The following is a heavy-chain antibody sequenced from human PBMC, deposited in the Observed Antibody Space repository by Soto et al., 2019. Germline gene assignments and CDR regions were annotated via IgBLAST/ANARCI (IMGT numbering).Heavy chain of an antibody. CDR2: IKSKTDGGTT. CDR1: GFTFSNAW. CDR3: ASGRGLLLASN. V-gene: IGHV3-15*01. D-gene: IGHD1-26*01. Sequence: EVQLVESGGGLVKPGGSLRLSCAASGFTFSNAWMSWVRQAPGKGLEWVGRIKSKTDGGTTDYAAPVKGRFTISRDDSKNTLYLQMNSLRAEDTAVYYCASGRGLLLASNWGQGTMVTVSS. J-gene: IGHJ3*01.